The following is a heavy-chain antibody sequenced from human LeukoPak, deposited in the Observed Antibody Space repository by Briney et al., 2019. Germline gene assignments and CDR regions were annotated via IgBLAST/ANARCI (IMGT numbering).Heavy chain of an antibody. Sequence: SETLSLTCTVSGGSISSSSYSWGWIRQPPGKGLEWIGSIYYSGSTYYNPSLKSRVTISVDTSKNQFSLKLSSVTAADTAVYYCASELGGPYWGQGTLVTVSS. CDR3: ASELGGPY. CDR2: IYYSGST. D-gene: IGHD6-13*01. J-gene: IGHJ4*02. CDR1: GGSISSSSYS. V-gene: IGHV4-39*01.